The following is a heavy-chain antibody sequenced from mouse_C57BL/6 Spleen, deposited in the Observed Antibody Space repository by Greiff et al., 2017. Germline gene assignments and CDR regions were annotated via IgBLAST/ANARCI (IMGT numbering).Heavy chain of an antibody. Sequence: EVQLQESGPELVKPGASVKIPCKASGYTFTDYNMDWVKQSHGKSLEWIGDINPNNGGTIYNQKFKGKATLTVDKSSSTAYMELRSLTSEDTAVYYCARTHDYYGSSSFAYWGQGTLVTVSA. J-gene: IGHJ3*01. CDR2: INPNNGGT. CDR1: GYTFTDYN. CDR3: ARTHDYYGSSSFAY. D-gene: IGHD1-1*01. V-gene: IGHV1-18*01.